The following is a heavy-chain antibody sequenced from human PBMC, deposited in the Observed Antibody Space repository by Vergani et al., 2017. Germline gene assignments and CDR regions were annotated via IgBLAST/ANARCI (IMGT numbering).Heavy chain of an antibody. CDR2: IYHSGRT. V-gene: IGHV4-38-2*01. Sequence: QVQLQESGPGLVKPSETLSLTCAVSGYSISSGYYWGWIRQPPGRGLEWSGSIYHSGRTYYNPSLKSRVTISVDTSKNQFSLKLSSVTAADTAVYYCARFDSVAYCGGDCYSGAFDIWGQGTMVTVSS. J-gene: IGHJ3*02. CDR3: ARFDSVAYCGGDCYSGAFDI. CDR1: GYSISSGYY. D-gene: IGHD2-21*02.